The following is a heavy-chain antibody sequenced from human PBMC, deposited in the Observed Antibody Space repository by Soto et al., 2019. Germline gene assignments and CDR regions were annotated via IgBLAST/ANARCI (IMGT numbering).Heavy chain of an antibody. CDR2: IRSDGTII. D-gene: IGHD3-22*01. V-gene: IGHV3-74*01. Sequence: GGSLRLSCAASGFTFSSFWMHWVRQAPGKGLVWVSRIRSDGTIINYADSVKGRFTISRDNAKNTLYLQMNSLRAEDTAVYYCGRDLSQTFYYDTGGYAVGYWGQGTLVTVSS. J-gene: IGHJ4*02. CDR1: GFTFSSFW. CDR3: GRDLSQTFYYDTGGYAVGY.